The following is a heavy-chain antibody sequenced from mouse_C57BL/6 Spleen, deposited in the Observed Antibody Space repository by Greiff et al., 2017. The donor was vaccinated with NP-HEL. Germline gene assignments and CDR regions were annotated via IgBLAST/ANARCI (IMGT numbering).Heavy chain of an antibody. Sequence: EVKLVESGGGLVKPGGSLKLSCAASGFTFSDYGMHWVRQAPEKGLEWVAYISSGSSTIYYADTVKGRFTISRDNAKNTLFLQMTSLRSEDSAMYYCASDSSGYYFDYWGQSTTLTVSS. J-gene: IGHJ2*01. V-gene: IGHV5-17*01. CDR3: ASDSSGYYFDY. CDR1: GFTFSDYG. CDR2: ISSGSSTI. D-gene: IGHD3-2*02.